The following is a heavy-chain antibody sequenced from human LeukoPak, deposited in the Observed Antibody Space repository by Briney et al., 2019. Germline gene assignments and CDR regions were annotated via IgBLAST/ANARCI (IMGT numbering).Heavy chain of an antibody. CDR1: GGSFSGYY. CDR2: INHSGST. D-gene: IGHD3-3*01. Sequence: SETLSLTCAVYGGSFSGYYWSWIRQPPGKGLEWIGEINHSGSTNYNPSLKSRVTISVDTSKNQFSLKLSSVTAADTAVYYCARCTNDFWSGYLYYYYYMDVWGKGTTVTVSS. V-gene: IGHV4-34*01. CDR3: ARCTNDFWSGYLYYYYYMDV. J-gene: IGHJ6*03.